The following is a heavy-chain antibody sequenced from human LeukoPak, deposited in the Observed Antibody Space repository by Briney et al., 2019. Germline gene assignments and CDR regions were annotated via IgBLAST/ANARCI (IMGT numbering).Heavy chain of an antibody. J-gene: IGHJ4*02. CDR3: ASLNDDFWSGYHFDPH. CDR2: IYYSGST. D-gene: IGHD3-3*01. CDR1: GVSISGTSYY. Sequence: SDTLSLTCTVSGVSISGTSYYWGWIRQPPGKGLEWIGSIYYSGSTYYNPSLKSRVTISVDTSKNQFSLKVNSVTAADTAVYYCASLNDDFWSGYHFDPHWGQGTLVTVSS. V-gene: IGHV4-39*01.